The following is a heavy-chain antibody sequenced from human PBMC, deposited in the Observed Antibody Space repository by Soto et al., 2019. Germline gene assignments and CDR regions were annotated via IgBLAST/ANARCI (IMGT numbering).Heavy chain of an antibody. CDR2: IYYSGST. CDR3: AGRQCSGGSCYSPDAFDI. J-gene: IGHJ3*02. V-gene: IGHV4-59*01. CDR1: GGSISSYY. D-gene: IGHD2-15*01. Sequence: SETLSLTCTVSGGSISSYYWSWIRQPPGKGLEWIGYIYYSGSTNYNPSLKSRVTISVDTSKNQFSLKLSSVTAADTAVYYCAGRQCSGGSCYSPDAFDIWGQGTMVNV.